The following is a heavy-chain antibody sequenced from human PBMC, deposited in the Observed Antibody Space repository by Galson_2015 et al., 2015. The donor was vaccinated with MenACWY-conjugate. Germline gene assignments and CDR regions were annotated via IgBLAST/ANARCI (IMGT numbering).Heavy chain of an antibody. V-gene: IGHV3-30*02. CDR2: IRYDGSNK. D-gene: IGHD1-26*01. CDR1: GFTFSSYG. J-gene: IGHJ4*02. CDR3: AKGVGATIDY. Sequence: SLRLSCAASGFTFSSYGMHWVRQAPGKGLEWVAFIRYDGSNKYYADSVKGRFTISRDNSKNTLYLQMNSPRAEDTAVYYCAKGVGATIDYWGQGTLVTVSS.